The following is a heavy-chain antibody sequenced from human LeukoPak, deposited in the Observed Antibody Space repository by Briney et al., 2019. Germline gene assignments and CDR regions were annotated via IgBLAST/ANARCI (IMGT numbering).Heavy chain of an antibody. J-gene: IGHJ5*02. CDR2: IFHSGSS. CDR1: GDSISSGDYS. CDR3: ARELWFVNAPGSWFDP. D-gene: IGHD3-10*01. Sequence: PSETLSLTCAVSGDSISSGDYSWRWIRQPSGKGLEWIGYIFHSGSSYYNPSLKRRVSISVDKSKNQFSLRLTSVTAADTAVYYCARELWFVNAPGSWFDPWGQGTLVTVSS. V-gene: IGHV4-30-2*01.